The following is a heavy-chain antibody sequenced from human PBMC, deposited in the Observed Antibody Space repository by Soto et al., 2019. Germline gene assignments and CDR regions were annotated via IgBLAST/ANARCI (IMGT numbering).Heavy chain of an antibody. V-gene: IGHV1-24*01. CDR2: FDPEDGET. CDR1: GYTLTELS. D-gene: IGHD4-17*01. Sequence: ASVKVSCKVSGYTLTELSMHWVRQAPGKGLEWMGGFDPEDGETIYAQKFQGRATMTEDTSTDTAYMELSSLRSEDTAVYYCATVKDYGDYAWFDPWGQGTLVTVSS. CDR3: ATVKDYGDYAWFDP. J-gene: IGHJ5*02.